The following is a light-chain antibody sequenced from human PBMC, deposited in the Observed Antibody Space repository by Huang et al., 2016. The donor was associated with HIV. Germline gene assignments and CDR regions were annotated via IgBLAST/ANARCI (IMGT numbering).Light chain of an antibody. CDR2: GAS. V-gene: IGKV3-20*01. CDR3: LQYDRSPLT. J-gene: IGKJ4*01. Sequence: IVLTQSPGTLSLSPGETATFSCRASQSLRDTYIAWYQQRPGQAPRLLIYGASSRATGIPDRFSGSGSGTYFTLTINRLEPQDFAVYFCLQYDRSPLTFGGGTKVEL. CDR1: QSLRDTY.